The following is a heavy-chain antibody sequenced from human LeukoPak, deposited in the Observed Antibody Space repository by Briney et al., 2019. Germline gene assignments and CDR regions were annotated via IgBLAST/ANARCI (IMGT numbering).Heavy chain of an antibody. Sequence: PSETLSLTCSVSGDSISSGYYFWTWIRQPPGKGLEWIGYIYHNGNTYYNTSLKGRVTISVDTSKNQFSLKLSSVTAADTAVYYCARHEMLVIKPDAFDIWGQGTMVTVSS. J-gene: IGHJ3*02. CDR1: GDSISSGYYF. D-gene: IGHD3/OR15-3a*01. V-gene: IGHV4-30-2*03. CDR2: IYHNGNT. CDR3: ARHEMLVIKPDAFDI.